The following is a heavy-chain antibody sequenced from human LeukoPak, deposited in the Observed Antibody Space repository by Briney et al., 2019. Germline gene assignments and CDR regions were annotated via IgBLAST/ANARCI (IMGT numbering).Heavy chain of an antibody. CDR1: GGTFSSYA. V-gene: IGHV1-69*04. Sequence: GALVKVSCKASGGTFSSYAISWVRQAPGQGLEWMGRIIPILGIANYAQKFQGRVTITADKSTSTAYMELSSLRSEDTAVYYCARGSGLGVIVTGIAFDIWGQGTMVTVSS. D-gene: IGHD3-16*02. CDR3: ARGSGLGVIVTGIAFDI. J-gene: IGHJ3*02. CDR2: IIPILGIA.